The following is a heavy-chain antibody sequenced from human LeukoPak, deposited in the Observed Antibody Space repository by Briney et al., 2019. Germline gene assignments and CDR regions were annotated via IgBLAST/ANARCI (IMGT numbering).Heavy chain of an antibody. CDR3: AKGDMIVVVITMFDY. V-gene: IGHV3-30*18. CDR1: GFTFSSYG. D-gene: IGHD3-22*01. Sequence: GGSLRLSCAASGFTFSSYGMHWVRQAPGKGLEWVAVISYDGSNKYYADSVKGRFTISRDNSKNTLYLQMNSQRAEDTAVYYCAKGDMIVVVITMFDYWGQGTLVTVSS. J-gene: IGHJ4*02. CDR2: ISYDGSNK.